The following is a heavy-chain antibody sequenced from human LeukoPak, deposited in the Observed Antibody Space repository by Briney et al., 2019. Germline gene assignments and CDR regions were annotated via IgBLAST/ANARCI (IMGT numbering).Heavy chain of an antibody. J-gene: IGHJ3*02. D-gene: IGHD2-15*01. CDR2: IHHSGRT. V-gene: IGHV4-31*03. CDR1: GVSISSADY. Sequence: SQTLSLTCTVSGVSISSADYWSWIRQPPGKGLEWVGYIHHSGRTHYNPSLKSRATLSLDTSKNQFSLKLTSVTAADTAVYYCAREVDVPSTSDGFDIWGQGTVVPSLQ. CDR3: AREVDVPSTSDGFDI.